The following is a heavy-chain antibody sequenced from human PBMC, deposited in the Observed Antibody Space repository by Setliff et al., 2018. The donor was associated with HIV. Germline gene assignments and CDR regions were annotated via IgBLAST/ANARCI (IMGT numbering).Heavy chain of an antibody. D-gene: IGHD5-18*01. Sequence: ASVKVSCKASGYTFTSYDINWVRQATGQGLEWMGWMNPNSGNTGYAQKFQGRVTMTRNTSISTAYMELSSLRSEDTAVYFCAREKRGYSYAKEAFDIWGHGTMVTVSS. CDR2: MNPNSGNT. CDR1: GYTFTSYD. J-gene: IGHJ3*02. CDR3: AREKRGYSYAKEAFDI. V-gene: IGHV1-8*02.